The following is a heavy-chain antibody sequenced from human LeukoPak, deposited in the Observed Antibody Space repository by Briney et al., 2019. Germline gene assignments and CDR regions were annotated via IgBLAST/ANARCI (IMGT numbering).Heavy chain of an antibody. D-gene: IGHD5-12*01. CDR2: VSGSGGRT. V-gene: IGHV3-23*01. CDR1: GFTFNNYA. J-gene: IGHJ4*02. CDR3: TKLGGAYSGYEIDH. Sequence: AGGSLRLSCAASGFTFNNYAMNWVRQAPGKGLEWVSTVSGSGGRTYYADSVKGRFTVSRDNSKNTLYLQMNSLRAEDTAIYYCTKLGGAYSGYEIDHWGQGTLVTVSS.